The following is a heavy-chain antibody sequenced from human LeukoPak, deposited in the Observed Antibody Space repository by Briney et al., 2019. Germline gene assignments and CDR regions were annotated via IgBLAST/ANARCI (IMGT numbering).Heavy chain of an antibody. J-gene: IGHJ4*02. CDR2: IYYSGST. CDR1: GGSISSSSYY. V-gene: IGHV4-39*01. CDR3: ARGDYSNYVDY. Sequence: SETLSLTCTVSGGSISSSSYYWGWIRQPPGKGLEWIGSIYYSGSTYYNPSLKSRVTISVDTSKNQFSLKLSSVTAADTAVYFCARGDYSNYVDYWGQGTLVTVSS. D-gene: IGHD4-11*01.